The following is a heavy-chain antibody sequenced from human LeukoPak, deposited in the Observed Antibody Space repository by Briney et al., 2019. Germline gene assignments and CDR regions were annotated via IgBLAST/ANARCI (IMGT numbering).Heavy chain of an antibody. D-gene: IGHD3-3*01. Sequence: SETLSLTCAVYGGSFSGYYWSWIRQPPGKGLEWIGEINHSGSTNYNPSLKSRVTISVDTSKNQFSLKLSSVTAADTAVYYCARRRALDYDFWSGYPFDPWGQGTLVTVSS. J-gene: IGHJ5*02. V-gene: IGHV4-34*01. CDR2: INHSGST. CDR3: ARRRALDYDFWSGYPFDP. CDR1: GGSFSGYY.